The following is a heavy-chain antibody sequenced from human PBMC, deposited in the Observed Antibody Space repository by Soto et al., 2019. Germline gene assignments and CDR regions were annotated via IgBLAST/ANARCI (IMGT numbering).Heavy chain of an antibody. CDR2: IRQDGSQI. CDR3: ARLQWPSKSGFDV. CDR1: GFTFISYW. V-gene: IGHV3-7*03. D-gene: IGHD6-19*01. Sequence: WGSLRLSCADSGFTFISYWIIFVRHSPGKGLEWVANIRQDGSQIFYLGSVKGRFTVSRDNAKNSLYLQMNSLGAEDTAVYYCARLQWPSKSGFDVWGQGTMVTVSS. J-gene: IGHJ3*01.